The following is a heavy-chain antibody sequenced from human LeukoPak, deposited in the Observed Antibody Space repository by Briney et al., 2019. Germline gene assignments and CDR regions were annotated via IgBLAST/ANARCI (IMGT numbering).Heavy chain of an antibody. CDR2: IPYDGRKK. Sequence: PGGSLRLSCAVSGFSFSNYLMHWVRQAPGKGLEWVALIPYDGRKKYYADSVKGRFTISRDNSKNTLYLQMNSLRAEDTAAYYCAREGGVIGSSSPDYWGQGTLVTVSS. CDR3: AREGGVIGSSSPDY. CDR1: GFSFSNYL. V-gene: IGHV3-30*04. J-gene: IGHJ4*02. D-gene: IGHD2-2*03.